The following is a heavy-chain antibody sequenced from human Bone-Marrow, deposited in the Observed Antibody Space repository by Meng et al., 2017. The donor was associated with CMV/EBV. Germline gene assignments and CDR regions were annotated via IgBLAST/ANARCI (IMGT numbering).Heavy chain of an antibody. CDR1: GFSLSTIVVG. J-gene: IGHJ5*02. CDR3: AHSPLRRLLT. CDR2: IYWDDDK. V-gene: IGHV2-5*02. Sequence: QIPSKESGPTLGKPHQTPPRTCTVSGFSLSTIVVGVGWIRQPPGTALEWLALIYWDDDKRYSPSLKSRLTITKDTSKNQVVLTMTNMDPVDTATYYCAHSPLRRLLTWGQGTLVTVSS. D-gene: IGHD3-10*01.